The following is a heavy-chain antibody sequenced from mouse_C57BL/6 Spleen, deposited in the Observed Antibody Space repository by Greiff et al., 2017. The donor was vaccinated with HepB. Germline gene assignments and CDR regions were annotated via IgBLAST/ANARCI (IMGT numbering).Heavy chain of an antibody. CDR2: INPNNGGT. CDR3: ARRRDDYYYFDY. CDR1: GYTFTDYY. D-gene: IGHD2-4*01. Sequence: LVEPGASVKISCKASGYTFTDYYMNWVKQSHGKSLEWIGDINPNNGGTSYNQKFKGKATLTVDKSSSTAYMELRSLTSEDSAVYYCARRRDDYYYFDYWGQGTTLTVSS. J-gene: IGHJ2*01. V-gene: IGHV1-26*01.